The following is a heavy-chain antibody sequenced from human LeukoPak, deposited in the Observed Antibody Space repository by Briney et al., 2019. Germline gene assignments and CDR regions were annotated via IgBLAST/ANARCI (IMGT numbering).Heavy chain of an antibody. CDR1: GFTFSSYG. Sequence: GGSLRLSCAASGFTFSSYGMHWVRQAPGKGLEWVAVIWYDGSNKYYAGSVKGRFTISRDNSKNTLYLQMNSLRAEDTAVYYCARDFGHKTPFFDYWGQGTLVTVSS. J-gene: IGHJ4*02. CDR3: ARDFGHKTPFFDY. V-gene: IGHV3-33*01. D-gene: IGHD3-3*01. CDR2: IWYDGSNK.